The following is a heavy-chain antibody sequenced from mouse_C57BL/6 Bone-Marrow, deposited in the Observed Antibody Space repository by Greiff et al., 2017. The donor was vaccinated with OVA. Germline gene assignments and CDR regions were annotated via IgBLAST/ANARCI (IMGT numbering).Heavy chain of an antibody. Sequence: VQLQESGPGLVAPSQSLSLTCTVSGFSLTSYAISWVRQPPGKGLEWLGVIWTGGGTNYNSALKSRLSISKDNSKSQVFLKMNSLQTDDTARDDCAKTAQDAMDYWGQGTSVTVSS. J-gene: IGHJ4*01. V-gene: IGHV2-9-1*01. D-gene: IGHD3-2*02. CDR2: IWTGGGT. CDR1: GFSLTSYA. CDR3: AKTAQDAMDY.